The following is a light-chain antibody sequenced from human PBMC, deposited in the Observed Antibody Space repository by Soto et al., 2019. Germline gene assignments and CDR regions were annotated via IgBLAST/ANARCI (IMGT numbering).Light chain of an antibody. CDR3: QQYNNWPRRT. Sequence: DIQMTQSPSTLSGSVGDRVTITCRASQTISSWLAWYQQKPGKAPKLLIYKASTLKSGVPSRFSGSGSGTEFTLTISSLQSEDFAVYYCQQYNNWPRRTFGQGTKVDIK. J-gene: IGKJ1*01. CDR1: QTISSW. V-gene: IGKV1-5*03. CDR2: KAS.